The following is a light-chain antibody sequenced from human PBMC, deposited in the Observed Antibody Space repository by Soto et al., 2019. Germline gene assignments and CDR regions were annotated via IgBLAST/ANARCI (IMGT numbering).Light chain of an antibody. Sequence: QSVLTQPPSVSAAPGQKVTISCSGSSFNIENNYVSWYQQLPGTAPKLLICDNDKRPSGIPDRFSGSKSGTSATLGITGLQTGNEADYYCGTWDSSLSAVLFGGGTKLTVL. CDR1: SFNIENNY. CDR3: GTWDSSLSAVL. CDR2: DND. V-gene: IGLV1-51*01. J-gene: IGLJ2*01.